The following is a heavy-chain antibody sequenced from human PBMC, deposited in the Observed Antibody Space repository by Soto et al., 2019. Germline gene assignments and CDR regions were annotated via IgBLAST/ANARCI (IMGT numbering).Heavy chain of an antibody. CDR3: ARANGSGAGNSDAFDI. D-gene: IGHD4-4*01. CDR2: INHSGST. V-gene: IGHV4-34*01. J-gene: IGHJ3*02. Sequence: SETLSLTCAVYGGSFSGYYWSWIRQPPGKGLEWIGEINHSGSTNYNPSLKSRVTISVDTSKNQCSLKLSSVTAADTAVYYCARANGSGAGNSDAFDILGQGTMVTVSS. CDR1: GGSFSGYY.